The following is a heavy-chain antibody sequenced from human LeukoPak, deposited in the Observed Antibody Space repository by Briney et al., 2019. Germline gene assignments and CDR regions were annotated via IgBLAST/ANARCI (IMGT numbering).Heavy chain of an antibody. CDR3: AKGLKTAVGPYMGYHYYMDV. D-gene: IGHD5-18*01. Sequence: PGGSLRLSCAASGFTFSKYAMSWVRQAPGKGLEWVSTINDRGTGTYYADSVKGRFTISRDNSKNTLSLQMNSLRAEDTAVYYCAKGLKTAVGPYMGYHYYMDVWGKGTTFTVSS. CDR2: INDRGTGT. J-gene: IGHJ6*03. CDR1: GFTFSKYA. V-gene: IGHV3-23*01.